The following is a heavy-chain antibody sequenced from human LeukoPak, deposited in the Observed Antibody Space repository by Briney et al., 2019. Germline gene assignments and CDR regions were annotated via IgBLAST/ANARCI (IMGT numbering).Heavy chain of an antibody. J-gene: IGHJ4*02. CDR1: GVSISPFY. Sequence: KPSETLSLTCTVSGVSISPFYWSWIRQPPGKGLEWIGYIHYSGSTNYNPSLTSRVTISLDTSKNQFSLKMNSVTTADTAVYYCARVASSVMDHWGQGILVTVSS. V-gene: IGHV4-59*01. D-gene: IGHD2-8*01. CDR2: IHYSGST. CDR3: ARVASSVMDH.